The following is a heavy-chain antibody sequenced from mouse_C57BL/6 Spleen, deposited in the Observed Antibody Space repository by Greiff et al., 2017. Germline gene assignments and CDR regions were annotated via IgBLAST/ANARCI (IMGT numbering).Heavy chain of an antibody. J-gene: IGHJ2*01. CDR3: ASVPLNWDFDY. CDR1: GYTFTSYW. Sequence: QVQLQQPGAELVKPGASVKLSCKASGYTFTSYWMQWVKQRPGQGLEWIGEIDPSDSYTNYNEKFKSKATLTVDKSSSTAYMQLSSLTSEDSAVYYCASVPLNWDFDYWGQGTTRTVSS. CDR2: IDPSDSYT. V-gene: IGHV1-50*01. D-gene: IGHD4-1*01.